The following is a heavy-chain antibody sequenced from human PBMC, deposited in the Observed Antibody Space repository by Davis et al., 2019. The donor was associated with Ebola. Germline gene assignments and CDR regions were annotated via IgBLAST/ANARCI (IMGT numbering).Heavy chain of an antibody. Sequence: AASVKVSCKASGGTFSSYAISWVRQAPGQGLEWLGGIIPILGTANYAQKFQGRVTITADESTSTAYMELSSLRSEDTAVYYCALYSSGWYNAFDIWGQGTMVTVSS. CDR3: ALYSSGWYNAFDI. V-gene: IGHV1-69*13. CDR2: IIPILGTA. CDR1: GGTFSSYA. D-gene: IGHD6-19*01. J-gene: IGHJ3*02.